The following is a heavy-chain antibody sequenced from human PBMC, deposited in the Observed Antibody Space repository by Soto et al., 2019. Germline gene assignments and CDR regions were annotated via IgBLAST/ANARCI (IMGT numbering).Heavy chain of an antibody. CDR2: IDPSDSPT. J-gene: IGHJ4*02. D-gene: IGHD3-22*01. V-gene: IGHV5-10-1*01. Sequence: AESLKISCKGSGCSFAGDWITGGRQKPGKGLERVGRIDPSDSPTYYTPSFRGHVTISATKSITTVFLQWSSLRAPDTAMYYCARQIYDSDTGPNFQYYFDSWGQGTPVTVSS. CDR3: ARQIYDSDTGPNFQYYFDS. CDR1: GCSFAGDW.